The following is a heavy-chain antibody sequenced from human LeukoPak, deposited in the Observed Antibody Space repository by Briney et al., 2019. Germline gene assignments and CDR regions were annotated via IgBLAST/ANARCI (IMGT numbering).Heavy chain of an antibody. CDR2: ISGSGGST. CDR3: AKEIASSGWSAAGY. CDR1: GFTFSSYA. D-gene: IGHD6-19*01. J-gene: IGHJ4*02. Sequence: GGSLRLSCAASGFTFSSYAMSWVRQAPGKGLEWVSAISGSGGSTYYVDSVKGRFTISRDNSKNTLYLQMNSLRAEDTAVYYCAKEIASSGWSAAGYWGQGTLVTVSS. V-gene: IGHV3-23*01.